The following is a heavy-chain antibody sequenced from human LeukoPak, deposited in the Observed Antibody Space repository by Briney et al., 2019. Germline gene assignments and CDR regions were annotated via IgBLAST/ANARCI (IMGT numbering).Heavy chain of an antibody. J-gene: IGHJ4*02. V-gene: IGHV4-39*07. CDR2: IYYSGSN. D-gene: IGHD3-22*01. CDR1: GDSISSSSSY. Sequence: SETLSLTCTVSGDSISSSSSYWGWIRQPPGKGLEWIGSIYYSGSNFDNPALKSRVTISVDTSKNQFSLNLRSVTAADTAVYYCARAPHFFDTTGSRYYFDYWGQGALVTVSS. CDR3: ARAPHFFDTTGSRYYFDY.